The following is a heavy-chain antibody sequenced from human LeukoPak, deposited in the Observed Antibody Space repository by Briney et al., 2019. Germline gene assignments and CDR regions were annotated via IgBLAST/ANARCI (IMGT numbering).Heavy chain of an antibody. J-gene: IGHJ4*02. Sequence: GRPLRLSCAASGFTFSSYAMHWVRQAPGKGLGWVAVISYDGGNTYYADSVKGRFTISRDNSKNTLYLQLNSLRAEDTAVYYCARDSTYYYGSGSSGPHYFDYWGQGTLVTVSS. CDR3: ARDSTYYYGSGSSGPHYFDY. D-gene: IGHD3-10*01. CDR2: ISYDGGNT. CDR1: GFTFSSYA. V-gene: IGHV3-30*01.